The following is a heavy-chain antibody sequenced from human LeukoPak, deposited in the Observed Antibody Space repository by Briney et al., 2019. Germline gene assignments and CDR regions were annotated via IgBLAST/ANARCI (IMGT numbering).Heavy chain of an antibody. D-gene: IGHD2-2*01. CDR2: ISGSGGST. CDR3: VRLGYCSSTSCYGAGDYFDY. V-gene: IGHV3-23*01. Sequence: PGGSLRLSCAASGFTFSSYAMSWVRQAPGKGLEWVSAISGSGGSTYYADSVKGRFTISRDNSKNTLYLQMNSLRAEDTAVYYCVRLGYCSSTSCYGAGDYFDYWGQGTLVTVSS. J-gene: IGHJ4*02. CDR1: GFTFSSYA.